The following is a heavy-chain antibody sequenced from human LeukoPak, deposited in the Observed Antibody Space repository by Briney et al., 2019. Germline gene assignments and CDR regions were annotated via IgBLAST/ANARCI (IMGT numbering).Heavy chain of an antibody. D-gene: IGHD2-2*01. CDR2: FDPEDGET. CDR1: GYTLTELS. J-gene: IGHJ3*02. V-gene: IGHV1-24*01. Sequence: ASVKVSCKVSGYTLTELSMHWVRQAPGKGLEWMGGFDPEDGETIYAQKFQGRVTMTEDTSTDTAYMELSSLRSEDTAVYYCATDRGKYQLFGAFDIWGQGTMVTVSS. CDR3: ATDRGKYQLFGAFDI.